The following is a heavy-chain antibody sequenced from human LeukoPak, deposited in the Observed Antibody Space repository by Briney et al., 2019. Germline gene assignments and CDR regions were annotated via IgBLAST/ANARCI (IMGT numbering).Heavy chain of an antibody. J-gene: IGHJ1*01. CDR1: GGSISSYY. CDR3: ARNAYYYDSSGHGRWYFQH. CDR2: IYYSGST. V-gene: IGHV4-59*01. Sequence: SETLSLTCTVSGGSISSYYWSWIRQPPGKGLEWIGCIYYSGSTNYNPSLKSRVTISVDTSKIQFSLKLSSVTAADTAVYYCARNAYYYDSSGHGRWYFQHWGQGTLVTVSS. D-gene: IGHD3-22*01.